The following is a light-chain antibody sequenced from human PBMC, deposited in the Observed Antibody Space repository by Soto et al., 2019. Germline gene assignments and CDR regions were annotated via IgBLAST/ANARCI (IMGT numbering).Light chain of an antibody. CDR1: QSVSSY. CDR2: DTS. CDR3: QQRSNWPIT. J-gene: IGKJ5*01. Sequence: EIVLTQSPATQSLSPGERATLSCRVSQSVSSYLAWYQQKPGQAPRLLIYDTSNRATGIPARFSGSGSGTDFTLTISILDPEDFAVYYCQQRSNWPITFGQGQRLEIK. V-gene: IGKV3-11*01.